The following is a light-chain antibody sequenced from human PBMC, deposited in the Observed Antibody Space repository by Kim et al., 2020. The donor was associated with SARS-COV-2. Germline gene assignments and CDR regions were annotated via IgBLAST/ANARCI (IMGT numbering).Light chain of an antibody. Sequence: EVVMTQYPASLSLSPGERATLSCRASQNINNKLAWHQQKPGQAPRLLIYGTSTRATGIPARFSGSGSGILFTLTINSLQSEDSAIYYCQRYNQGPITFGQGTRLGIK. CDR3: QRYNQGPIT. CDR2: GTS. J-gene: IGKJ5*01. CDR1: QNINNK. V-gene: IGKV3D-15*01.